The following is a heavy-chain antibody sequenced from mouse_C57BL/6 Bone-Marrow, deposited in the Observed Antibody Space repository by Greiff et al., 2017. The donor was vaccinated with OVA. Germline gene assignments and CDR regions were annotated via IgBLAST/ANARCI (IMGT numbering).Heavy chain of an antibody. CDR3: ARGAYDGYYGFDY. D-gene: IGHD2-3*01. CDR2: IDPSDSET. Sequence: QVQLQQPGAELVRPGSSVKLSCKASGYTFTSYWMHWVKQRPIQGLEWIGNIDPSDSETHYNQKFKDKATLTVDKYSSTAYMQLSSLTSEDSAVYYCARGAYDGYYGFDYWGQGTTLTVSS. J-gene: IGHJ2*01. V-gene: IGHV1-52*01. CDR1: GYTFTSYW.